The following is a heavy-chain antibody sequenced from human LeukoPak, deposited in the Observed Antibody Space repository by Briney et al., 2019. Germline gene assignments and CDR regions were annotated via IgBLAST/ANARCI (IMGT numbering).Heavy chain of an antibody. CDR3: ARDDWGAEYCSGGSCYSLDDAFDI. Sequence: SETLSLTCTVSGGSISSYYWSWIRQPPGKGLEWIRYIYYSGSTNYNPSLKSRVTISVDTSKNQFSLKLSSVTAADTAVYYCARDDWGAEYCSGGSCYSLDDAFDIWGQGTMVTVSS. CDR2: IYYSGST. D-gene: IGHD2-15*01. CDR1: GGSISSYY. J-gene: IGHJ3*02. V-gene: IGHV4-59*01.